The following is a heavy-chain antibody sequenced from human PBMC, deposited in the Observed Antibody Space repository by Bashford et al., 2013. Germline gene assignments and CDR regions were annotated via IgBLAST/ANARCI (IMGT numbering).Heavy chain of an antibody. D-gene: IGHD3-9*01. Sequence: SSETLSLTCTVSGGSISSYYWSWIRQPPGKGLEWIGYIYYSGNTDYSPSLKSRVTTSLDTSKNQFSLKLRSVTAADTAVYYCARGLAMAYYYYMDVWGKGPRSPSP. CDR1: GGSISSYY. J-gene: IGHJ6*03. V-gene: IGHV4-59*12. CDR2: IYYSGNT. CDR3: ARGLAMAYYYYMDV.